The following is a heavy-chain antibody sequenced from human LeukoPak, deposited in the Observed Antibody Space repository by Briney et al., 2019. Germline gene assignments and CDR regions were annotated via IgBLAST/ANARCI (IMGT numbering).Heavy chain of an antibody. J-gene: IGHJ6*02. V-gene: IGHV4-39*07. CDR3: ARARVLRYFDWSQQYYYYGMDV. CDR2: IYYSGST. Sequence: KTSETLSLTCTVSGGSISGSSYYWGWIRQPPGKGLEWIGSIYYSGSTYYNPSLKSRVTISVDTSKNQFSLKLSSVTAADTAVYYCARARVLRYFDWSQQYYYYGMDVWGQGTTVTVSS. CDR1: GGSISGSSYY. D-gene: IGHD3-9*01.